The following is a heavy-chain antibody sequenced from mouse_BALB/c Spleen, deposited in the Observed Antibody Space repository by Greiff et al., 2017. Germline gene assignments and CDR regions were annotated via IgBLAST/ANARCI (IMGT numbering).Heavy chain of an antibody. Sequence: EVQLVESGGGLVKPGGSLKLSCAASGFTFSSYAMSWVRQSPEKRLEWVAEISSGGSYTYYPDTVTGRFTISRDNAKNTLYLEMSSLRSEDTAMYYCARVGRYFDVWGAGTTVTVSS. J-gene: IGHJ1*01. CDR1: GFTFSSYA. CDR3: ARVGRYFDV. CDR2: ISSGGSYT. V-gene: IGHV5-9-4*01.